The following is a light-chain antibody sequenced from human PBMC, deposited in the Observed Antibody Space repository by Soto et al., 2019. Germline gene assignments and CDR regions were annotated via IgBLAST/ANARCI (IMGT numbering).Light chain of an antibody. CDR2: DAS. J-gene: IGKJ1*01. Sequence: DIQMTQSPSTLSASVGDRVTITCRASQSITNRLAWYQQKPGKAPKVLIYDASNLEYGVQSRFSGSGFGTEFILTISSLQPDDFATYCCQHYGGMWTFGQGTKVDIK. CDR3: QHYGGMWT. CDR1: QSITNR. V-gene: IGKV1-5*01.